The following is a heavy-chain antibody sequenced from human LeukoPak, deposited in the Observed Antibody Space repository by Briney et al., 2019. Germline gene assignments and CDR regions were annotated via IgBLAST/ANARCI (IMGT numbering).Heavy chain of an antibody. CDR2: IYYSGST. Sequence: SETLSLTCTVSGGSISSGGYYWSWIRQPPGKGLEWIGYIYYSGSTNYNPSLKSRVTMSVDTSKNQFSLKLSSVTAADTAVYYCARDTIATRRMDVWGKGITVTVSS. D-gene: IGHD6-6*01. CDR3: ARDTIATRRMDV. J-gene: IGHJ6*04. V-gene: IGHV4-61*08. CDR1: GGSISSGGYY.